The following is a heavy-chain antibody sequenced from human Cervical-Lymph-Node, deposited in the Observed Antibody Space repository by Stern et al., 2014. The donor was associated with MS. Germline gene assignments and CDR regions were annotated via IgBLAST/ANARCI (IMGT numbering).Heavy chain of an antibody. Sequence: EVQLVESGAEMKKPGESLKISCKTSGYKFTNQWIAWVRQMPGKGLEFMGIIYPGDSDTRYNPSFQGQVPISADKSINTAYLQWSSLKASDTAMYYCATHPVGPWGQGTLVTVSS. J-gene: IGHJ5*02. CDR1: GYKFTNQW. CDR2: IYPGDSDT. V-gene: IGHV5-51*01. CDR3: ATHPVGP.